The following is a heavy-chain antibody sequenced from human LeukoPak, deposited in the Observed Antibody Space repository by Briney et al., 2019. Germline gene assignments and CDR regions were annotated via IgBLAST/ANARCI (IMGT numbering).Heavy chain of an antibody. V-gene: IGHV3-21*01. Sequence: GGSLRLSCAASGFTFSSYSMSRVRQAPGKGLEWVSSISTSSSYIYYADSLKGRFTISRDNARNSLYLQMNSLRAEDTAVYYCAKDASQSTGYSSGWPLYYYYYYMDVWGKGTTVTVSS. D-gene: IGHD6-19*01. J-gene: IGHJ6*03. CDR1: GFTFSSYS. CDR2: ISTSSSYI. CDR3: AKDASQSTGYSSGWPLYYYYYYMDV.